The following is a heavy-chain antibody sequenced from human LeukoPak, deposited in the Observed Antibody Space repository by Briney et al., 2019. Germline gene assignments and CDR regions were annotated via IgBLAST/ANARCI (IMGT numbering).Heavy chain of an antibody. CDR3: ARERVVVVPAAHYYYYYYMDV. CDR1: GFTFSSYG. V-gene: IGHV3-33*01. J-gene: IGHJ6*03. D-gene: IGHD2-2*01. Sequence: GGSLRLSCAASGFTFSSYGMHWVRQALGKGLEWVAVIWYDGSNKYYADSVKGRFTISRDNSKNTLYLQMNSLRAEDTAVYYCARERVVVVPAAHYYYYYYMDVWGKGTTVTVSS. CDR2: IWYDGSNK.